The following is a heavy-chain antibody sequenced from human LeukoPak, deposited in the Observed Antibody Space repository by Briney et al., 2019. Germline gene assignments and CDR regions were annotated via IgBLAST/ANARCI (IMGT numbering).Heavy chain of an antibody. CDR2: INHSGST. CDR1: GGSFSGYY. J-gene: IGHJ6*03. V-gene: IGHV4-34*01. D-gene: IGHD3-3*01. Sequence: SETPSLTCAVYGGSFSGYYWSWIRQPPGKGLEWIGEINHSGSTNYNPSLKSRVTISVDTSKNQFSLKLSSVTAADTAVYYCARGIYYDFWSGYYSGYYYMDVWGKGTTVTVSS. CDR3: ARGIYYDFWSGYYSGYYYMDV.